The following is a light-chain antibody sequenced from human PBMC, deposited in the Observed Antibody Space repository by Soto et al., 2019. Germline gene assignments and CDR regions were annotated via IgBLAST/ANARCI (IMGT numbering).Light chain of an antibody. V-gene: IGKV1-5*03. CDR2: KAS. CDR3: KHRRT. Sequence: DIQMTQSPSTLSASVGDRVTITCRASQSISSWLAWYQQKPGKAPKLLIYKASSLESGVPSRFSGSGSGTDFTLTLRSLLPDDFATYYCKHRRTFGQGTKVEIK. J-gene: IGKJ1*01. CDR1: QSISSW.